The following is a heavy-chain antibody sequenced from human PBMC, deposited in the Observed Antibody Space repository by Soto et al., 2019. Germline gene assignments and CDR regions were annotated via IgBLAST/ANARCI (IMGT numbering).Heavy chain of an antibody. D-gene: IGHD6-6*01. CDR1: GYTFTGYY. V-gene: IGHV1-2*04. J-gene: IGHJ5*02. Sequence: QVQLVQSGAEVKKPGASVKVSCKASGYTFTGYYMHWVRQAPGQGLEWMGWIKPNRCGTNYAQKFQGWVNMTRATSMSTTYMDLSRLGSDDTVVYSCARGNRIAARLGRSLFDPWGQGTLVTDSS. CDR2: IKPNRCGT. CDR3: ARGNRIAARLGRSLFDP.